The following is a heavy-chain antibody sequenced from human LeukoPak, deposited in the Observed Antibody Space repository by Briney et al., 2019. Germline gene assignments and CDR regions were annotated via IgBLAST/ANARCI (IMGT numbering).Heavy chain of an antibody. CDR3: ARDDVPDY. CDR1: GFTFSSYS. CDR2: IKQDGSEK. J-gene: IGHJ4*02. Sequence: GGSLRLSCAASGFTFSSYSMNWVRQAPGKGLEWVANIKQDGSEKYYVDSVKGRFTISRDNAKNSLYLQMNSLRAEDTAVYYCARDDVPDYWGQGTLVTVSS. V-gene: IGHV3-7*01.